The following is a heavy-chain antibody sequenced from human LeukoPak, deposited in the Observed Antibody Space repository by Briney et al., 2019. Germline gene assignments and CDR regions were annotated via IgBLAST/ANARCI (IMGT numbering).Heavy chain of an antibody. V-gene: IGHV4-38-2*02. Sequence: SETLSLTCTVSGHFISSGYYWGWIRQTPEKGLEWIASIYYSGSTYYNPSLKSRVTISIDTSTNQFSLKLRSVTAADTAVYYCAGKYYYDTSGYFYVDYWGQGTLVTVSS. J-gene: IGHJ4*02. CDR3: AGKYYYDTSGYFYVDY. CDR2: IYYSGST. D-gene: IGHD3-22*01. CDR1: GHFISSGYY.